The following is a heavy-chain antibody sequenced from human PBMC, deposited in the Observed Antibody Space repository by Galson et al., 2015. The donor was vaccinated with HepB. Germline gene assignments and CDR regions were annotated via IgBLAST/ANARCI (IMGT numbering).Heavy chain of an antibody. CDR1: GGTSSSYA. CDR3: ARDLEGNSYHDYSNYGGVYDGMDV. Sequence: SVKVSCKASGGTSSSYAISWVRQAPGQGLEWMGGIIPIFGTANYAQKFQGRVTITADESTSTAYMELSSLRSEDTAVYYCARDLEGNSYHDYSNYGGVYDGMDVWGQGTTVTVSS. J-gene: IGHJ6*02. V-gene: IGHV1-69*13. CDR2: IIPIFGTA. D-gene: IGHD4-11*01.